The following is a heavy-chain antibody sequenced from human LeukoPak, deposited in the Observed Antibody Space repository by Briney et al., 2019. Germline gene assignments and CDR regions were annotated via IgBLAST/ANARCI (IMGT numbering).Heavy chain of an antibody. CDR1: GFTFSGYS. V-gene: IGHV3-48*02. D-gene: IGHD1-26*01. CDR3: ARETAYSFDY. CDR2: ISSSSSTV. Sequence: GGSLRLSCVLSGFTFSGYSMIWVRQAPGKGLEWISYISSSSSTVYYADSVKGRFTISRDNAKNSLYLQMNSLRDEDTAVYYCARETAYSFDYRGQGTLVTVSS. J-gene: IGHJ4*02.